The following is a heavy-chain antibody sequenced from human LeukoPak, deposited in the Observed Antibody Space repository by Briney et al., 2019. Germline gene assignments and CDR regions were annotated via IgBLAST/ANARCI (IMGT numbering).Heavy chain of an antibody. CDR3: ARGPSSSWDNYYYYYYMDV. D-gene: IGHD6-13*01. CDR1: GGSFSGYY. CDR2: INHSGST. V-gene: IGHV4-34*01. J-gene: IGHJ6*03. Sequence: SETLSLTCAVYGGSFSGYYWSWIRQPPGKGLEWIGEINHSGSTNYNPSLKSRVTISVDTSKNKFSLKLSSVTAADTAVYYCARGPSSSWDNYYYYYYMDVWGKGTTVTISS.